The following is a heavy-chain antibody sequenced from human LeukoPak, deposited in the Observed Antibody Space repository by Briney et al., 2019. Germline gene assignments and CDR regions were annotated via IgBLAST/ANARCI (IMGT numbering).Heavy chain of an antibody. CDR1: GGSISRRINYY. Sequence: PSETLSLTCTLSGGSISRRINYYWSWIRQPAGKGLEWIGRIYFSGSTNYNPSLKSRVTISVDTSKNFFSLQLRSVTASDTAVYYCATEEILSPPRSRDAFDIWGQGRMVTVSS. CDR3: ATEEILSPPRSRDAFDI. D-gene: IGHD3-9*01. V-gene: IGHV4-61*02. CDR2: IYFSGST. J-gene: IGHJ3*02.